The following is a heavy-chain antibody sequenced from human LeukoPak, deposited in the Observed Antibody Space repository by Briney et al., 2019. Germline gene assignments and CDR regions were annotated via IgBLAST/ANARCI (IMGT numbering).Heavy chain of an antibody. D-gene: IGHD5-12*01. V-gene: IGHV3-23*01. CDR2: ISGSGGST. Sequence: GGSLRLSCAASGFTFSSYAMSWVRQAPGKGLEWVSAISGSGGSTYYADSVKGRFTISRDNSKSTLYLQMNSLRAEDTAVYYCARVQGETLPTNAFDIWGQGTMVTVSS. CDR3: ARVQGETLPTNAFDI. CDR1: GFTFSSYA. J-gene: IGHJ3*02.